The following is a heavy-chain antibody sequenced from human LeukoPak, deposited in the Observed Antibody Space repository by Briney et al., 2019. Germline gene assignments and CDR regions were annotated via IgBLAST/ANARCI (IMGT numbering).Heavy chain of an antibody. CDR2: IYHSGST. V-gene: IGHV4-4*02. J-gene: IGHJ3*02. Sequence: SETLSLTCAVSGGSLSSSNWWSGVRQPPGKGLEWIVEIYHSGSTNYNPSPKSRVTISVDKSKNQFSLKLSSVTAADMAVYYCARLGGAFDIWGQGTMVTVSS. CDR3: ARLGGAFDI. CDR1: GGSLSSSNW. D-gene: IGHD3-10*01.